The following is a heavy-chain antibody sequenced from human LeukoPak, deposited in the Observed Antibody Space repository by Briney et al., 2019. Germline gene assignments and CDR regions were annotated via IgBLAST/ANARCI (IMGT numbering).Heavy chain of an antibody. CDR1: GDSVSSNRAA. V-gene: IGHV6-1*01. J-gene: IGHJ4*02. CDR3: ARDRAYYDRSGYPPAIDY. CDR2: TYYRSKWYN. Sequence: SQTLSLTCAISGDSVSSNRAAWNWIRQSPLRGLEWLGRTYYRSKWYNDYAVSEKSRITINPDTSKNQFSLQLNSVTPEDTAVYYCARDRAYYDRSGYPPAIDYWGQGTLVTVSS. D-gene: IGHD3-22*01.